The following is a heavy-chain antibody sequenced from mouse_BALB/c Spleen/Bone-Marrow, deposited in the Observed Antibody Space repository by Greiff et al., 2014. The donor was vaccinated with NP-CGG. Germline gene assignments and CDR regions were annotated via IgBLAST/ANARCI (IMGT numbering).Heavy chain of an antibody. CDR1: GYAFTGYL. V-gene: IGHV1-54*01. Sequence: QVQLQQSGADLVRPGTSVKVSCKASGYAFTGYLMEWLKQGPGQGLEWIGVINPGSGSTNQNEKLKDKTTLTADTSSNTAYMHSSRLASDGSAVYFCPRYDGYLDYWGQGTTLTVSS. CDR3: PRYDGYLDY. D-gene: IGHD2-3*01. J-gene: IGHJ2*01. CDR2: INPGSGST.